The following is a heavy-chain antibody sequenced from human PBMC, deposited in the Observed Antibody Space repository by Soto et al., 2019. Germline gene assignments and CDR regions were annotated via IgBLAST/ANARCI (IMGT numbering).Heavy chain of an antibody. CDR2: IHSSGSI. Sequence: SETLSLTCTVSGGSISSYYWSWIRQAPGRGLEWIGYIHSSGSIYYNPSLKSRATMSIDTAGNQFSLKVSSVTVADTAVYYCARDLDGLHDDTSGPFPRPGWGQGTLVTVSS. D-gene: IGHD3-22*01. V-gene: IGHV4-4*09. CDR3: ARDLDGLHDDTSGPFPRPG. CDR1: GGSISSYY. J-gene: IGHJ1*01.